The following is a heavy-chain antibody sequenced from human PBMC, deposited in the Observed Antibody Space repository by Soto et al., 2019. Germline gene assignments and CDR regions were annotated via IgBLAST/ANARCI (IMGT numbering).Heavy chain of an antibody. Sequence: EVQLLESGGGLVQPGGSQRLSCAASGFTFSSYAMSWVRQVPGKGLEWVSAISGTGANIYYADSVKGRFTISRDNSKNTLYLQMNSLRADDAAVYYCTTLRFCTSSSCYGREGGYWGQGTLVTVSS. CDR1: GFTFSSYA. D-gene: IGHD2-2*01. J-gene: IGHJ4*02. CDR2: ISGTGANI. CDR3: TTLRFCTSSSCYGREGGY. V-gene: IGHV3-23*01.